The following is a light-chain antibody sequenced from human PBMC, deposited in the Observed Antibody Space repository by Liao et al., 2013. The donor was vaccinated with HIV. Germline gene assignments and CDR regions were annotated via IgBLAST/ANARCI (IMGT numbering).Light chain of an antibody. J-gene: IGLJ2*01. CDR3: QAWDSSTVV. CDR2: QDI. V-gene: IGLV3-21*01. CDR1: NIGSKS. Sequence: SYVLPQPPSVSVAPGKTARITCGGNNIGSKSVHWYQQKPGQSPVVVIYQDIKRPSGIPERFSGSNSGNTATLTISGTQAMDEADYYCQAWDSSTVVFGGGTKLTVL.